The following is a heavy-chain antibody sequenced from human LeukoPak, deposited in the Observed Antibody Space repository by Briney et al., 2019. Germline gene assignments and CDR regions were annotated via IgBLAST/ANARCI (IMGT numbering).Heavy chain of an antibody. CDR3: AELDITMIGGV. J-gene: IGHJ6*04. Sequence: GGSLRLSCAASGFTFSSYEMNWVRQAPGKGLEWVSYISSSGSTIYYADSVKGRFTISRDNAKNSLYLQMNSLRAEDTAVYYCAELDITMIGGVWGKGTTVTISS. V-gene: IGHV3-48*03. CDR1: GFTFSSYE. CDR2: ISSSGSTI. D-gene: IGHD3-10*02.